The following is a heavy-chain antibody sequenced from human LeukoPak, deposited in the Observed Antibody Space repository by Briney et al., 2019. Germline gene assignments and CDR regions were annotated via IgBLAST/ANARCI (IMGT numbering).Heavy chain of an antibody. V-gene: IGHV4-59*01. CDR1: GGSIGSYY. CDR3: ARATSGYYFDF. D-gene: IGHD3-22*01. J-gene: IGHJ4*02. Sequence: SETLSLTCTVSGGSIGSYYWNWIRQPPGKGLEWIGYVPYSGSTNYNPSLKSRVIMSVDKSKNQFSLKLSSVTAADTAVYFCARATSGYYFDFWDQGTLVTVSS. CDR2: VPYSGST.